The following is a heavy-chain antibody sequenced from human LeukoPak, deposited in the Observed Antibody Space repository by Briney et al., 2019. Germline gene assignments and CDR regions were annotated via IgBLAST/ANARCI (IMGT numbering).Heavy chain of an antibody. CDR2: IKPNSGGT. V-gene: IGHV1-2*02. Sequence: GASVKVSCMASGYTFTGYFMRWVRQAPGQGFERMGWIKPNSGGTDYAQRFPGRVTMTTDTSISTAYMELSRVRSDDTAIYYCARAERMDVWGQGTTVTVSS. CDR3: ARAERMDV. D-gene: IGHD1-1*01. J-gene: IGHJ6*02. CDR1: GYTFTGYF.